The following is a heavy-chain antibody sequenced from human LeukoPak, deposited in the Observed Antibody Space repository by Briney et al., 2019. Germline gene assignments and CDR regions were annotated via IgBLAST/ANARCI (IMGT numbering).Heavy chain of an antibody. CDR3: ASFASYYYGSGSYLGY. D-gene: IGHD3-10*01. CDR2: IYYGGST. J-gene: IGHJ4*02. V-gene: IGHV4-39*01. CDR1: GGSISSSSYY. Sequence: SETLSLTCTVSGGSISSSSYYWGWIRQPPGKGLEWIGSIYYGGSTYYNPSLKSRVTISVDTSKNQFSLKLSSVTAADTAVYYCASFASYYYGSGSYLGYWGQGTLVTVSS.